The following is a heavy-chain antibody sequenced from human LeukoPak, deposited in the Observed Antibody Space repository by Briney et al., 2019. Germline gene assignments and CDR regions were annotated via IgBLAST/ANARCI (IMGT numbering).Heavy chain of an antibody. D-gene: IGHD4-17*01. V-gene: IGHV3-23*01. J-gene: IGHJ6*02. CDR3: AKAPRGDYSLYYYGMDV. CDR1: GFTFSSYA. CDR2: ISGSGGST. Sequence: PGGSLRLACAASGFTFSSYAMSWVRQAPGKGLEWVSAISGSGGSTYYADSVKGRFTISRDNSKNTLYLQMNSLRAEDTAVYYCAKAPRGDYSLYYYGMDVWGQGTTVTVSS.